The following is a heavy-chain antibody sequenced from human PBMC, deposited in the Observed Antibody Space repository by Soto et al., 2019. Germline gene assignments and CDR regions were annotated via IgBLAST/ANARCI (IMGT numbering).Heavy chain of an antibody. CDR1: GYTFTNND. J-gene: IGHJ5*02. Sequence: ASVKVSCKASGYTFTNNDVSWVRQATGQGLEWMGWMNPGSGDTGYAQKFQGRVTMTRDISIATAYMELNSLTSEDTAIYYCSRMESFGSLNWFDPWGQGTLVTVSS. D-gene: IGHD5-18*01. CDR2: MNPGSGDT. CDR3: SRMESFGSLNWFDP. V-gene: IGHV1-8*02.